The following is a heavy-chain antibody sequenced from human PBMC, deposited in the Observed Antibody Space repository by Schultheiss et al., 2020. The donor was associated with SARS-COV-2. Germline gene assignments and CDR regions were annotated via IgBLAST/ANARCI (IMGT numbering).Heavy chain of an antibody. V-gene: IGHV3-74*01. CDR2: INSDGSAS. CDR3: ARARAEQHLPFSWGPIPHPTTWFDP. CDR1: GFTFRNYW. J-gene: IGHJ5*02. D-gene: IGHD6-13*01. Sequence: AASGFTFRNYWMHWVRQIPGKGLVWVSRINSDGSASSYADSVKGRFTVSRDNAGNTLYLQMNNLRVEDTAIYYCARARAEQHLPFSWGPIPHPTTWFDPWGQGTLVTVSS.